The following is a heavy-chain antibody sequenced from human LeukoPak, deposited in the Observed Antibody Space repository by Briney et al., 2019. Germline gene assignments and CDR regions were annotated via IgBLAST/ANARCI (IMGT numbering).Heavy chain of an antibody. Sequence: GGSLRLSCAASGFTFSSYWMSWVRQAPGKGLEWVAHIKSDGSAKYYVDSVKGRFTISRDNAKSSLYLQMNSLRAEDAAVYYCARDLRSQDSSNWLYYFDYWGQGTLVTVSS. J-gene: IGHJ4*02. V-gene: IGHV3-7*01. CDR3: ARDLRSQDSSNWLYYFDY. D-gene: IGHD6-13*01. CDR2: IKSDGSAK. CDR1: GFTFSSYW.